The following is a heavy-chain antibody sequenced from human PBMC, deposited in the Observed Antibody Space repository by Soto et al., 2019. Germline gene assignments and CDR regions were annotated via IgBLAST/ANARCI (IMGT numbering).Heavy chain of an antibody. V-gene: IGHV1-46*01. CDR1: GYTFTSYY. CDR3: ARDRYSGSYGGSTGY. D-gene: IGHD1-26*01. J-gene: IGHJ4*02. CDR2: INPSGGST. Sequence: ASVKVSCKASGYTFTSYYMHWVRQAPGQGLEWMGIINPSGGSTSYAQKFQGRVTMTRDTSTSTVYMELSSLRSEDTAVYYCARDRYSGSYGGSTGYWGQGTLVTVSS.